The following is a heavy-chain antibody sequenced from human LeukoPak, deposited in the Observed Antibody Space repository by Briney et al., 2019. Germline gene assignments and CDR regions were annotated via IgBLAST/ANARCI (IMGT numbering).Heavy chain of an antibody. V-gene: IGHV3-23*01. D-gene: IGHD3-3*01. J-gene: IGHJ4*02. CDR3: AADPKASLTYYDFWSGEMHFDY. CDR2: ISGSSGLT. Sequence: QPGGSLRLSCAASGFTFSNHAMSWVRQAPGRGLEWVSAISGSSGLTYYADSVKGRFTISRDNSKNTLFLQMNSLRAEDTAVYYCAADPKASLTYYDFWSGEMHFDYWGQGTLVTVSS. CDR1: GFTFSNHA.